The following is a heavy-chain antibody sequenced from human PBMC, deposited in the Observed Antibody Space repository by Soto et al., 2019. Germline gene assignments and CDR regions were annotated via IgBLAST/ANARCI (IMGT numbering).Heavy chain of an antibody. CDR2: ISAYNGKR. J-gene: IGHJ4*02. CDR3: ARAGNSGYEDYFDY. D-gene: IGHD5-12*01. V-gene: IGHV1-18*01. Sequence: QVQLVQSGAEVKKPGASVNVSCKASGYTFINYGISWVRQAPGQGLEWMGWISAYNGKRNYAQKLQGRVTMTTDTATTTAYMALRSLRSDDPAVYYCARAGNSGYEDYFDYWGQGTLVTVSS. CDR1: GYTFINYG.